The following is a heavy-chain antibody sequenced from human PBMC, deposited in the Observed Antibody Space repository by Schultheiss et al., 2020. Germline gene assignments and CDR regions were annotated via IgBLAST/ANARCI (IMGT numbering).Heavy chain of an antibody. CDR1: GFTFSSYS. CDR3: ARDKGYCSSTSCYRADFDY. D-gene: IGHD2-2*02. J-gene: IGHJ4*02. V-gene: IGHV3-21*01. Sequence: GESLKISCAASGFTFSSYSMNWVRQAPGKGLEWVSSISSSSSYIYYADSVKGRFTISRDNAKNSLYLQMNSLRAEDTAVYYCARDKGYCSSTSCYRADFDYWGQGTLGTVSS. CDR2: ISSSSSYI.